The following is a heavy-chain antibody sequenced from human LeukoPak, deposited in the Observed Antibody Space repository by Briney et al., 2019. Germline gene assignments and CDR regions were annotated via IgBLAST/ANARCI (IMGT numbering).Heavy chain of an antibody. CDR3: ARGRRAVS. CDR2: INQDGSEI. V-gene: IGHV3-7*01. Sequence: VGSLRLSCAASGFTFTNNWMTWVRQAPGKGLEWVANINQDGSEIYYVDSVKGRFTISRDNAKNSLYLQMNSLRAEDTAVYYCARGRRAVSWGQGTLVTVSS. CDR1: GFTFTNNW. J-gene: IGHJ5*02.